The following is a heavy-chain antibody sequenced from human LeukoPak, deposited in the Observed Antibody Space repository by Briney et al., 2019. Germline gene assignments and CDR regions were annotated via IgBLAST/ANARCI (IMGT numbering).Heavy chain of an antibody. Sequence: PSETLSLTCTVSGGSISSGSYYWSWIRQPAGKGLEWIGRIYTSGSTNYNPSLKSRVTISVDTSKNQLSLKLSSVTAADTAVYYCARTDFWSGYYPIWGQGTLVTVSS. V-gene: IGHV4-61*02. CDR1: GGSISSGSYY. CDR2: IYTSGST. CDR3: ARTDFWSGYYPI. J-gene: IGHJ4*02. D-gene: IGHD3-3*01.